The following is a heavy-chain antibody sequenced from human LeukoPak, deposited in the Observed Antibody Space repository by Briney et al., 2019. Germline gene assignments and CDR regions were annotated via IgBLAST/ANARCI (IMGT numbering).Heavy chain of an antibody. CDR2: VWYDGRDK. Sequence: GGSLRLSCAASGFTFSGCGMHWVRQAPGKGLEWVAFVWYDGRDKYYADSVKGRFTISRDNSKNTLYLQMNSLRAEDTAMYYCAKDPYSYGSYFDYWGQGTLVTVSS. V-gene: IGHV3-30*02. D-gene: IGHD5-18*01. J-gene: IGHJ4*02. CDR1: GFTFSGCG. CDR3: AKDPYSYGSYFDY.